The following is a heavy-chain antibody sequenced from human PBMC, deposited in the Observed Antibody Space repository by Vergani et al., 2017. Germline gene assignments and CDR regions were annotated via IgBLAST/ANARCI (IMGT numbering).Heavy chain of an antibody. J-gene: IGHJ3*02. D-gene: IGHD1-1*01. Sequence: QVQLQESGPGLVKPSQTLSLTCAVSGYSIFSGNYYWNWIRQPAENELEWIGRIYTTGSTDYNPSLKSRVTMSLDSSRSHFSLRLSSVTAADTAIYFCARGSTHWKQGGFDIWGQGTKVTVSS. V-gene: IGHV4-61*02. CDR3: ARGSTHWKQGGFDI. CDR1: GYSIFSGNYY. CDR2: IYTTGST.